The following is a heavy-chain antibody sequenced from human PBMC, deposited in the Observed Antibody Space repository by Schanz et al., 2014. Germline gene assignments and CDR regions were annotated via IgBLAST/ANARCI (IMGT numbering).Heavy chain of an antibody. CDR3: ARPPHDSSGYYPFDY. V-gene: IGHV3-48*04. Sequence: VQLVESGGGVVQPGGSLRLSCAASGFTFSDYSMNWVRQAPGKGPEWVSYVSSSSSYTHYADSVKGRFTISRDNAKNSLYLQMNSLRAEDTAVYYCARPPHDSSGYYPFDYWGQGTLVTVSS. J-gene: IGHJ4*02. CDR1: GFTFSDYS. D-gene: IGHD3-22*01. CDR2: VSSSSSYT.